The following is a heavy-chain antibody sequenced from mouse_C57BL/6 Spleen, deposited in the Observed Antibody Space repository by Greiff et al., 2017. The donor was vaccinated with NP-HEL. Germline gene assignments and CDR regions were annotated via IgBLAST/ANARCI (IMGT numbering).Heavy chain of an antibody. D-gene: IGHD1-1*01. CDR3: ARDYGSSYSYWYFDV. CDR2: ISSGGDYI. CDR1: GFTFSSYA. V-gene: IGHV5S21*01. Sequence: EVQRVESGEGLVKPGGSLKLSCAASGFTFSSYAMSWVRQTPEKRLEWVASISSGGDYISYADSLKGRFTISRDNARNTLYLQMRSLKSEDTAMYYCARDYGSSYSYWYFDVWGTGTTVTVSS. J-gene: IGHJ1*03.